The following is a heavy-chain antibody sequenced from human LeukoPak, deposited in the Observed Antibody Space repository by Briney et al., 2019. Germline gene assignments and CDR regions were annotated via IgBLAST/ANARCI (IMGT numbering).Heavy chain of an antibody. CDR3: ARREVTMVRGVPLGMDV. Sequence: SETLSLTCTVSGGSISSRTYHWGWIRQPPGKGLEWIGSIYYSGSTYYNPSLKSRVTISVDTSKNQFSLKLSSVTAADTAVYYCARREVTMVRGVPLGMDVWGQGTTVTVSS. V-gene: IGHV4-39*01. D-gene: IGHD3-10*01. J-gene: IGHJ6*02. CDR1: GGSISSRTYH. CDR2: IYYSGST.